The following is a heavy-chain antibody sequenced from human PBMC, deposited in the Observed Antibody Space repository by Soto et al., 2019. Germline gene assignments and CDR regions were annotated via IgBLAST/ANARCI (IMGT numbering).Heavy chain of an antibody. J-gene: IGHJ4*02. CDR3: KRVDMTYYDFWSGYIADY. V-gene: IGHV1-69*01. D-gene: IGHD3-3*01. Sequence: SVKVSCKASGGTFSSYAISWVRQAPGQGLEWMGGIIPIFGTANYAQKIQGRVTITADESTSTAYMELSSLRSEDTTEYNSKRVDMTYYDFWSGYIADYWGQGTPVTVSS. CDR1: GGTFSSYA. CDR2: IIPIFGTA.